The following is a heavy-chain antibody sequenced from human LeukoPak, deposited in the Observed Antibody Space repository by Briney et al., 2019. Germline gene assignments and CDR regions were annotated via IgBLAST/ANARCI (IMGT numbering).Heavy chain of an antibody. Sequence: GESLKISCKASGYNLISYWIGWVRQMPGKGLEWMGIIYPGDSDTRYSPSFLGQVTISADKSITTAYLQWSSLKASDSAMYFCTRGGTTPDYWGQGTPVTVS. CDR3: TRGGTTPDY. V-gene: IGHV5-51*01. D-gene: IGHD1-7*01. CDR2: IYPGDSDT. CDR1: GYNLISYW. J-gene: IGHJ4*02.